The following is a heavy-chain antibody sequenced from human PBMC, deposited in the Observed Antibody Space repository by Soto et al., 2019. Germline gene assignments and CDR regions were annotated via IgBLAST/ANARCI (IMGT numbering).Heavy chain of an antibody. Sequence: QVQLQQWGAGLLKPSETLSLTCAVYGGFVSSGSYYWSWIRQPPGKGLEWIGEMSHSGGTHFNPSLKSRVTISVDTSKNQFSLKMSSVTAADTALYYCARGERVTATTVVDAFDIWGPGTMVTVSS. J-gene: IGHJ3*02. CDR2: MSHSGGT. CDR3: ARGERVTATTVVDAFDI. CDR1: GGFVSSGSYY. D-gene: IGHD2-21*02. V-gene: IGHV4-34*01.